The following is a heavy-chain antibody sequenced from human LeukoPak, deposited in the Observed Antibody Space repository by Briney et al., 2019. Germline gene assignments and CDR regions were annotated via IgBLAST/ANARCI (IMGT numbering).Heavy chain of an antibody. CDR2: IRYDGSNK. CDR1: GFTFSSYG. V-gene: IGHV3-30*02. D-gene: IGHD2-15*01. Sequence: AGGSLRLSCAASGFTFSSYGMHWVRQAPGKGLEWVAFIRYDGSNKYYADSVKGRFTISRDNSKNTLYLQMNSLRAEDTAVYYCASSAQGIIDDYYYGMDVWGQGTTVTVSS. J-gene: IGHJ6*02. CDR3: ASSAQGIIDDYYYGMDV.